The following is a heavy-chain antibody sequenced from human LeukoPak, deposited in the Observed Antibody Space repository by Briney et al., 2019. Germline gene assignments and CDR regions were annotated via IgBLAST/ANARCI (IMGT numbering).Heavy chain of an antibody. CDR2: IYSGGST. Sequence: PGGSLRLSCAASGFTVSSNYMSWVRQAPGKGLEWVSVIYSGGSTYYADSVKGRFTISRDNSKNTLYLQMNSLRAEDMAVYYCVRGDYGDYTLFDYWGQGTLVTVSS. CDR3: VRGDYGDYTLFDY. V-gene: IGHV3-53*01. J-gene: IGHJ4*02. D-gene: IGHD4-17*01. CDR1: GFTVSSNY.